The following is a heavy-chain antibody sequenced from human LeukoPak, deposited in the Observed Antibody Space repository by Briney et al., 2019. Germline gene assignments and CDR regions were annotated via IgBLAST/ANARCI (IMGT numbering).Heavy chain of an antibody. Sequence: PSETLSLTCTLSGGPISSVEYYWSWIRQPPGKGLEWIGYIYYSGSTYYNPSLNSRVTISVDTSKNQFSLKLSSVTAADTAVYYCARDPITISNSDWFDPWGQGTLVTVSS. CDR3: ARDPITISNSDWFDP. CDR1: GGPISSVEYY. V-gene: IGHV4-30-4*08. CDR2: IYYSGST. D-gene: IGHD3-3*01. J-gene: IGHJ5*02.